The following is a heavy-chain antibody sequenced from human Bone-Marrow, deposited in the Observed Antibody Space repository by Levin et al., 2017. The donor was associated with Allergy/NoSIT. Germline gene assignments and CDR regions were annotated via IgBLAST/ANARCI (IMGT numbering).Heavy chain of an antibody. CDR3: ARDRDSSSWDALDI. J-gene: IGHJ3*02. Sequence: GSLRLSCAASGFTFSSHGMHWVRQAPGKGLEWVAGIRFDGSNKYYVESVKGRFSISRDNSKNTLYLQMSSLRGDDTAVYYCARDRDSSSWDALDIWGQGTMVTVSS. CDR2: IRFDGSNK. D-gene: IGHD6-6*01. CDR1: GFTFSSHG. V-gene: IGHV3-33*01.